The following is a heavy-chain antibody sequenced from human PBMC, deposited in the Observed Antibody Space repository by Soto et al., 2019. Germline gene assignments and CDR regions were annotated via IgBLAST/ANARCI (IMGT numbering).Heavy chain of an antibody. CDR3: ARDRGGNYASNWFDP. CDR1: GYTLTRHY. Sequence: QVQLVQSGAEVKEPGASVNISCKASGYTLTRHYIQWVRQAPGQGLEWMGIINPNGGRTFYAQKFQGRVSLTTDTSTSTVFLELSGLTSEDSATYYCARDRGGNYASNWFDPWGQGTLVTVSS. J-gene: IGHJ5*02. D-gene: IGHD1-26*01. CDR2: INPNGGRT. V-gene: IGHV1-46*01.